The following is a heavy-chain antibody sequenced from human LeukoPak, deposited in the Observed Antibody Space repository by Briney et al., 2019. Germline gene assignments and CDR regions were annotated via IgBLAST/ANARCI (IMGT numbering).Heavy chain of an antibody. Sequence: PGGSLRLSCAASGFTFSSYSMNWVRQAPGKGLEWVSAISGSGGSTYYADSVKGRFTISRDNSKNTLYLQMNSLRAEDTAVYYCAKVNPMITFGGVIKYWGQGTLVTVSS. CDR3: AKVNPMITFGGVIKY. CDR1: GFTFSSYS. J-gene: IGHJ4*02. CDR2: ISGSGGST. V-gene: IGHV3-23*01. D-gene: IGHD3-16*02.